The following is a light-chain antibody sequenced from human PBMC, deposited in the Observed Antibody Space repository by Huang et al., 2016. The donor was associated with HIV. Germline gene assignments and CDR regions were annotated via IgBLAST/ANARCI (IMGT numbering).Light chain of an antibody. CDR1: QSVSFD. CDR3: QQYNNWPWT. Sequence: EIVMTQSPATLSVSPGERATLSCRATQSVSFDLAWYQQRCGQAPKLLIYGASTRATGIPARFIGSGSGTEFTLTISSLQSEDFAVYYCQQYNNWPWTFGQGTKVEIE. V-gene: IGKV3-15*01. J-gene: IGKJ1*01. CDR2: GAS.